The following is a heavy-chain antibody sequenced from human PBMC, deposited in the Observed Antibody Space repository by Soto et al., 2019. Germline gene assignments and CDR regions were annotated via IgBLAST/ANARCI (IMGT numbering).Heavy chain of an antibody. Sequence: ASVKVSCKASGYTFTSYYMHWVRQAPGQGLEWMGIINPSGGSTSYAQKFQGRVTMTRDTSTSTVHMELSSLRSEDTAVYYCARENAMTKDFDYWGQGTLVTVSS. J-gene: IGHJ4*02. CDR1: GYTFTSYY. CDR3: ARENAMTKDFDY. D-gene: IGHD4-17*01. V-gene: IGHV1-46*01. CDR2: INPSGGST.